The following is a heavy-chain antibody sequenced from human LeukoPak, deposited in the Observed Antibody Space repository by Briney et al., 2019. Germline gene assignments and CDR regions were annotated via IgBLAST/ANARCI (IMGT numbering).Heavy chain of an antibody. D-gene: IGHD1-26*01. CDR3: AREDSGSYYGYYYYMDV. CDR1: GFTFSYYA. CDR2: ISYDGSNK. V-gene: IGHV3-30*14. Sequence: GGSLRLSSAASGFTFSYYAMHWVRQAPGKGLEWVAVISYDGSNKNYTDSVKGRFTISRDNSKNTLYLQMGSLRAEDMAVYYCAREDSGSYYGYYYYMDVWGKGTTVTISS. J-gene: IGHJ6*03.